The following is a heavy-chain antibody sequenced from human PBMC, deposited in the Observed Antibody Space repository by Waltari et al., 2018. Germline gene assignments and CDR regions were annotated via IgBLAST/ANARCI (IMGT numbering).Heavy chain of an antibody. CDR3: ARDQGPYYYDSSGYCTDCDY. J-gene: IGHJ4*02. CDR1: GYTFTGYY. D-gene: IGHD3-22*01. Sequence: QVQLVQSGAEVKKPGASVKVSCKASGYTFTGYYMHWVRQAPGQGLEWMGRINPNSGGTNYAQKFQGRVTMTRDTSISTAYMELSRLRSDDTAVYYCARDQGPYYYDSSGYCTDCDYWGQGTLVTVSS. V-gene: IGHV1-2*06. CDR2: INPNSGGT.